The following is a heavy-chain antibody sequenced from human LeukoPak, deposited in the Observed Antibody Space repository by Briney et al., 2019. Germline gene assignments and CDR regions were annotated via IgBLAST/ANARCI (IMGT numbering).Heavy chain of an antibody. J-gene: IGHJ4*02. CDR1: ALPPSNYA. CDR3: AKECDYGNTSHMPCY. CDR2: ISDGGWT. V-gene: IGHV3-23*01. Sequence: PGGSLRLSCAASALPPSNYAMSWVRQAPGEGLEWVSSISDGGWTAYTDSVKGRFFISRETATNTPYLQMNSLRVEDTAVYYCAKECDYGNTSHMPCYWGQGTLVTVSS. D-gene: IGHD4-17*01.